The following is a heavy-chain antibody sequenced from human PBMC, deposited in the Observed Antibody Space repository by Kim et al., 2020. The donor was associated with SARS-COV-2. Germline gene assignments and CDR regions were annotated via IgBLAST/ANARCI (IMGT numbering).Heavy chain of an antibody. CDR1: GYTFTSYG. J-gene: IGHJ4*02. CDR2: INTGNGYT. Sequence: ASVKVSCKASGYTFTSYGLQWVRQAPGQRLEWMGWINTGNGYTKYSQKFQDRVTITRDTSASTAYMELSSLRSEDTAVYYCVRAGIGPEWLVGYWGQGTLVTVSS. D-gene: IGHD6-19*01. CDR3: VRAGIGPEWLVGY. V-gene: IGHV1-3*04.